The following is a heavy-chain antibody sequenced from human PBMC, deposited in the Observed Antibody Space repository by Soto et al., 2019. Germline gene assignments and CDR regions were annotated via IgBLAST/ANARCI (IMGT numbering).Heavy chain of an antibody. CDR2: IHHSGST. CDR3: ARGVDSWSGYLF. J-gene: IGHJ4*02. Sequence: SETLSLTCALYGGSFDGYYWIWIRQSPGKGLEWIGEIHHSGSTKYNPSLKSRVSLSVDTSTKQFSLKMTSMTAADRGVYYCARGVDSWSGYLFWGQGTPVTVSS. V-gene: IGHV4-34*01. D-gene: IGHD3-3*01. CDR1: GGSFDGYY.